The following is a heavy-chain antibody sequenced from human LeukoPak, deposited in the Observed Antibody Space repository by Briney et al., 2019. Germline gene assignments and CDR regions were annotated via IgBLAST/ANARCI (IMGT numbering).Heavy chain of an antibody. Sequence: GGSLRLSCAASGFTFSSYAMSWVRQAPGKGLEWVSAISGSGGSTYYADSVKGRFTISRDNSKNTLYLQMNSLRAEDTAVYYCAKDRFPFPAAMLLFFGWGQGTLVTVSS. CDR3: AKDRFPFPAAMLLFFG. V-gene: IGHV3-23*01. CDR2: ISGSGGST. D-gene: IGHD2-2*01. J-gene: IGHJ4*02. CDR1: GFTFSSYA.